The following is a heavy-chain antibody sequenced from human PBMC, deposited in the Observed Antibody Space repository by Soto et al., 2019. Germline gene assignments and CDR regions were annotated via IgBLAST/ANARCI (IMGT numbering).Heavy chain of an antibody. Sequence: GESLKISCAASGFTFSSYAMSWVRQAPGKGLEWVSAISGSGGSTYYADSVKGRFTISRDNSKNTLYLQMNSLRAEDTAVYYCAKVPRRFRDYYFDYWGQGTLVTVSS. CDR1: GFTFSSYA. J-gene: IGHJ4*02. CDR3: AKVPRRFRDYYFDY. V-gene: IGHV3-23*01. CDR2: ISGSGGST.